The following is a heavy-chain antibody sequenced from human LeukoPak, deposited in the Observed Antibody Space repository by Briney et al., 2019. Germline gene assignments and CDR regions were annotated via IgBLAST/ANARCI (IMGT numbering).Heavy chain of an antibody. J-gene: IGHJ4*02. CDR2: IYYSGST. Sequence: SETLSLTCTVSGGSISSSSYYWGWIRQPPGKGLEWIGSIYYSGSTYYNPSLKSRVTISVDTSKNQFSLKLSSVTAADTAVYYCARVWGRLPEPFDYWGQGTLVTVSS. CDR1: GGSISSSSYY. V-gene: IGHV4-39*07. D-gene: IGHD1-14*01. CDR3: ARVWGRLPEPFDY.